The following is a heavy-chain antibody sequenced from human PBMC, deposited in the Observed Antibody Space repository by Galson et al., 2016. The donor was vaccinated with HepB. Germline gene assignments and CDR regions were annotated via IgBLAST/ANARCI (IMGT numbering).Heavy chain of an antibody. Sequence: SETLSLTCTVSGGSFSGYYCTWIRQSPGKGLEWIGEINYSGNTNYSPSLKSRVTMSLDKSKKQFSLEMPSVTASDTAIYYCARLEKDSGSYPEFWGPGTLVTVSS. CDR2: INYSGNT. CDR1: GGSFSGYY. V-gene: IGHV4-34*01. J-gene: IGHJ4*02. CDR3: ARLEKDSGSYPEF. D-gene: IGHD1-26*01.